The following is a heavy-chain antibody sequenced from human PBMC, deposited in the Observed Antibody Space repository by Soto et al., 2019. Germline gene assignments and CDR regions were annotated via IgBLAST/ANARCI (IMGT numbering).Heavy chain of an antibody. J-gene: IGHJ6*03. CDR3: ARSGYDKGDYYYYYYMDV. V-gene: IGHV4-59*08. Sequence: SETLSLTCTVSGGSISSYYWSWIRQPPGKGLEWIGYIYYSGSTSYNPSLKSRVTISVDTSKNQFSLKLSSVTAADTAVYYCARSGYDKGDYYYYYYMDVWGKGTTVTVSS. CDR1: GGSISSYY. CDR2: IYYSGST. D-gene: IGHD5-12*01.